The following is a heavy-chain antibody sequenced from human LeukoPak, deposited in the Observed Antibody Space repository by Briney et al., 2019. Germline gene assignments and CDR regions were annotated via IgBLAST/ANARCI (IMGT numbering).Heavy chain of an antibody. V-gene: IGHV1-2*02. CDR1: GYTFTSNA. CDR2: INPNSGGT. CDR3: AREDDRHAFDT. Sequence: ASVKVSCKASGYTFTSNAINWVRQAPGQGLEWMGWINPNSGGTNYAQKFQGRVTMTRDTSISTAYMELSRLRSDDTAVYYCAREDDRHAFDTWGQGTMVTVSS. D-gene: IGHD3-22*01. J-gene: IGHJ3*02.